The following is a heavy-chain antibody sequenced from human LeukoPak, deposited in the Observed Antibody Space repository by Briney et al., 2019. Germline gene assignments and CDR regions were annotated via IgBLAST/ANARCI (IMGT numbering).Heavy chain of an antibody. J-gene: IGHJ5*02. Sequence: SETLSLTCTVSGVSISSSNSYWGWIRQPPGKGLEWIGSIYYSGNTYYNASLKSQVSISIDTSKNQFSLRLTSVTAADTAAYYCARDCVWDGSKTYDADTWFDPWGQGTLVTVSS. CDR2: IYYSGNT. CDR3: ARDCVWDGSKTYDADTWFDP. CDR1: GVSISSSNSY. D-gene: IGHD3-10*01. V-gene: IGHV4-39*02.